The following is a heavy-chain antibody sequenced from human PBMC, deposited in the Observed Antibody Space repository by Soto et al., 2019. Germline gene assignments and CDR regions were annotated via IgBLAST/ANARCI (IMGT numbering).Heavy chain of an antibody. D-gene: IGHD3-10*01. J-gene: IGHJ6*03. CDR1: GYTFTSYG. CDR2: ISAYNGNT. Sequence: ASVKVSCKASGYTFTSYGISWVRQAPGQGLEWMGWISAYNGNTNYAQKLQGRVTMTTDTSTSTAYMELRSLRSDDTAVYYCARGWGSAYKYYYYYMDVWGKGTTVTVSS. CDR3: ARGWGSAYKYYYYYMDV. V-gene: IGHV1-18*01.